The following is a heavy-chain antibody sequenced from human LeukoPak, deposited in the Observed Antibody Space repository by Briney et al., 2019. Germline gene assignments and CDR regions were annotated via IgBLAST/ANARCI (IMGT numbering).Heavy chain of an antibody. CDR2: LSGSGGST. V-gene: IGHV3-23*01. CDR3: AKDREEYSSGWYSDY. J-gene: IGHJ4*02. D-gene: IGHD6-19*01. Sequence: GGSLRLSCAASGFTFSSYAMSWVRQAPGKGLEWVSALSGSGGSTYYADSVKGRFTISRDNSKNTLYLQMNSLRAEDTAVYFCAKDREEYSSGWYSDYWGQGTLVTVSS. CDR1: GFTFSSYA.